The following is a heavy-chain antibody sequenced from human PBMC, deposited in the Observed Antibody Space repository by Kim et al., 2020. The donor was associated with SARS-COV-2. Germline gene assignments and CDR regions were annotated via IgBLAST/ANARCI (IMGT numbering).Heavy chain of an antibody. CDR1: GGTFSSYA. CDR2: IIPIFGTA. CDR3: AREEGSSSWYLSYYYYGMDV. D-gene: IGHD6-13*01. V-gene: IGHV1-69*13. Sequence: SVKVSCKASGGTFSSYAISWVRQAPGQALEWMGGIIPIFGTANYAQKFQGRVTITADESTSTAYMELSSLRSEDTAVYYCAREEGSSSWYLSYYYYGMDVWGQGTTVTVSS. J-gene: IGHJ6*02.